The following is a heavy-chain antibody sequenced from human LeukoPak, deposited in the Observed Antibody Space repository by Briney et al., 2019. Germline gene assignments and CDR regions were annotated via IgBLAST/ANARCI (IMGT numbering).Heavy chain of an antibody. CDR2: IWYDGSNK. D-gene: IGHD6-6*01. Sequence: GGSLRLSCAASGFTFSNYGMHWVRQAPGKGLEWVAVIWYDGSNKYYADSVKGRFTISRDNSKNTLYLQMNSLRAEDTAVYYCARDKRSSSSVGHFDYWGQGTLVTVSS. CDR3: ARDKRSSSSVGHFDY. J-gene: IGHJ4*02. CDR1: GFTFSNYG. V-gene: IGHV3-33*01.